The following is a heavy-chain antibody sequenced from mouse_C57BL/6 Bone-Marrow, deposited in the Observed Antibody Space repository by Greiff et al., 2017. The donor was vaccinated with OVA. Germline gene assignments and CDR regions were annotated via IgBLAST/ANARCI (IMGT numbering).Heavy chain of an antibody. Sequence: VQLQQSGAEVVRPGASVKLSCKASGYTFPDHYINWVKQRPGQGLEWIARIYTGSGNTYYNEKFKGKATLTAEKSSNTAYMQLSSLTSEDSAVYFCARDDGYFFEYWGQGTTLTVSS. V-gene: IGHV1-76*01. CDR1: GYTFPDHY. D-gene: IGHD2-3*01. J-gene: IGHJ2*01. CDR2: IYTGSGNT. CDR3: ARDDGYFFEY.